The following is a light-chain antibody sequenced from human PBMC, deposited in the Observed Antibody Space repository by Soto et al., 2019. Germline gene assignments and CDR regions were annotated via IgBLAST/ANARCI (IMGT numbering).Light chain of an antibody. J-gene: IGKJ2*01. Sequence: EIVLTQSPGTLSLSPGERATLSFRARQSVSSSYFAWYQQKPAQAPRLLIYGASRRATGIPDRFSGSGSGTDFTLIISRLEPEEFAVYYCQQYGSSPYTFGQGTKLEIK. CDR1: QSVSSSY. CDR2: GAS. CDR3: QQYGSSPYT. V-gene: IGKV3-20*01.